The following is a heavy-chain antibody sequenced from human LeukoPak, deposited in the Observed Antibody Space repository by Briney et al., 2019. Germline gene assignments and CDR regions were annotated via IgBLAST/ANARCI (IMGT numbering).Heavy chain of an antibody. J-gene: IGHJ6*03. Sequence: ASVKVSCKASGYTFTSYGISWVRQAPGQGLEWMGWISAYNGNTNYAQKLQGRVTMTTDTSTSTAYMELRSLRPDDTAVYYCARAEVVPAAMTHYYYMDVWGKGTTVTVSS. CDR3: ARAEVVPAAMTHYYYMDV. CDR1: GYTFTSYG. CDR2: ISAYNGNT. V-gene: IGHV1-18*01. D-gene: IGHD2-2*01.